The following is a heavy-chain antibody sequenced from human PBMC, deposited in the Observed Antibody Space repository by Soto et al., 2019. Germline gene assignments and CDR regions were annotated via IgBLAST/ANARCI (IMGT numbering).Heavy chain of an antibody. D-gene: IGHD6-6*01. V-gene: IGHV4-59*01. J-gene: IGHJ6*02. CDR1: GGSISSYY. Sequence: PSETLALTCTDSGGSISSYYWSWIRQPPGKGLEWIGYIYYSGSTNYNPSLKSRVTISVDTSKNQFSLKLSSVTAADTAVYYCARYPRKSTRLELVRCYYDYGMDVWGQGTTVTVSS. CDR2: IYYSGST. CDR3: ARYPRKSTRLELVRCYYDYGMDV.